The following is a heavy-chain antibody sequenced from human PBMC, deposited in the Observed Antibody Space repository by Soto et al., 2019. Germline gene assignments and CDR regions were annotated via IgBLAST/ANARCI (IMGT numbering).Heavy chain of an antibody. Sequence: PGGSLRLSCAASGFTFSSYAMHWVRQAPGKGLEWVAVISYDGSNKYYADSVKGRFTISRDNSKNTLYLQMNSLRAEDTAVYYCAITSSPCGGDCYSFLDYFDCWGRGTLVTVSS. J-gene: IGHJ4*02. CDR2: ISYDGSNK. D-gene: IGHD2-21*02. V-gene: IGHV3-30-3*01. CDR3: AITSSPCGGDCYSFLDYFDC. CDR1: GFTFSSYA.